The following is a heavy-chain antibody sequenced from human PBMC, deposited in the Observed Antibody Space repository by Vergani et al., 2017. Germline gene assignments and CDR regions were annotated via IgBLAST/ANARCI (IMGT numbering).Heavy chain of an antibody. V-gene: IGHV5-51*01. D-gene: IGHD2-21*02. CDR2: IYPGDSDT. CDR3: ERLFVVTAPLNYYYYGMDV. CDR1: GYSFTSYW. J-gene: IGHJ6*02. Sequence: EVQLVQSGAEVKKPGESLKISCKGSGYSFTSYWIGWVRQMPGKGLEWMGIIYPGDSDTRYSPSFQGQVTISADKSISTAYLQWSSLKASDTAMYYCERLFVVTAPLNYYYYGMDVWGQGTTVTVSS.